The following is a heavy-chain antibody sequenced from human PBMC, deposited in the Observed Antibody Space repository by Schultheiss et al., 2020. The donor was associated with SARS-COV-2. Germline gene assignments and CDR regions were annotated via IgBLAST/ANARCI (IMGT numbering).Heavy chain of an antibody. V-gene: IGHV4-59*01. CDR3: ARGPAWLVYYYYGMDV. CDR2: IYYSGST. D-gene: IGHD6-19*01. Sequence: SETLSLTCTVSGGSISSYYWSWIRQPPGKGLEWIGYIYYSGSTNYNPSLKSRVTISVDTSKNQFSLKLSSVTAADTAVYYCARGPAWLVYYYYGMDVWGQGTTVTVSS. J-gene: IGHJ6*02. CDR1: GGSISSYY.